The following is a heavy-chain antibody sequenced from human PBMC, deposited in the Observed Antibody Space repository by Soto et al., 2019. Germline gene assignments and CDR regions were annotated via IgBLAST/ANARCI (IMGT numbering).Heavy chain of an antibody. J-gene: IGHJ5*01. D-gene: IGHD2-21*02. Sequence: GGSLILSCTASVFNFNNHAMSWIRQAPGKGLEWVSTISGSGATSLYADSVKGRFTIFKDSSQAYLDLKSLRVEDSATYYCAKTETMVVVTVQTRWFDSWGRGTLVTVSS. CDR1: VFNFNNHA. CDR3: AKTETMVVVTVQTRWFDS. CDR2: ISGSGATS. V-gene: IGHV3-23*01.